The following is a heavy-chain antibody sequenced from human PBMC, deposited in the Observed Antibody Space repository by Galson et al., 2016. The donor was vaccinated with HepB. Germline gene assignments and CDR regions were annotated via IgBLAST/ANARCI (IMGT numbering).Heavy chain of an antibody. CDR1: GFTFSSYA. CDR2: ITGIGDNK. Sequence: LRLSCATSGFTFSSYAMTWVRQAPGKGLEWVSAITGIGDNKYYADSVKGRFAIFRDNSKNTLFLQMNSLRGDDTAVYYCAKGGVGPIYYDTSGPSDSWGLGTLVTVSS. D-gene: IGHD3-22*01. V-gene: IGHV3-23*01. CDR3: AKGGVGPIYYDTSGPSDS. J-gene: IGHJ4*02.